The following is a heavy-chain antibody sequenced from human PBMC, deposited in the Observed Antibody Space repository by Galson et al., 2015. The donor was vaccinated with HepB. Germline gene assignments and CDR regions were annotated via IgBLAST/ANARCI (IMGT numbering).Heavy chain of an antibody. V-gene: IGHV1-18*04. Sequence: SVKVSCKASGCTFSSYPITWVRQAPGQGLEWMGWISPYSRHTEYSQKVQGRVTMTTDTSTSTAYMELSSLRSEDTAVYYCAREQEVKQGLYSSSWPGPNWFDPWGQGTLVTVSS. D-gene: IGHD6-13*01. J-gene: IGHJ5*02. CDR3: AREQEVKQGLYSSSWPGPNWFDP. CDR1: GCTFSSYP. CDR2: ISPYSRHT.